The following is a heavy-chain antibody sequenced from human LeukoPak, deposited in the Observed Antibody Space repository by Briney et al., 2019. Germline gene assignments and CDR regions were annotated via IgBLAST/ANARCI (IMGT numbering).Heavy chain of an antibody. V-gene: IGHV4-59*01. D-gene: IGHD6-13*01. J-gene: IGHJ5*02. Sequence: SETLSLTCAVYGGSFRGYYWSWLRQPPGKGLEGIGYIYYSGSTNYNPSLKSRVTISVDTSKNQFSLKLSSVTAADTAVYYCARGALRYSRSVLFDPWGQGTLVTVSS. CDR3: ARGALRYSRSVLFDP. CDR1: GGSFRGYY. CDR2: IYYSGST.